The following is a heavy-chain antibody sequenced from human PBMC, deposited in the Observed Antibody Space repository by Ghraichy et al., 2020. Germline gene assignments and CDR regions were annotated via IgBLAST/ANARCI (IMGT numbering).Heavy chain of an antibody. CDR3: ARYLGLLLPDY. V-gene: IGHV4-39*01. Sequence: SETLSLTCTVSGGSISSSSYYWGWIRQPPGKGLEWIGSIYYSGSTYYNPSLKSRVTISVDTSKNQFSLKLSSVTAADTAVYYCARYLGLLLPDYWGQGTLVTVSS. CDR1: GGSISSSSYY. D-gene: IGHD2-15*01. J-gene: IGHJ4*02. CDR2: IYYSGST.